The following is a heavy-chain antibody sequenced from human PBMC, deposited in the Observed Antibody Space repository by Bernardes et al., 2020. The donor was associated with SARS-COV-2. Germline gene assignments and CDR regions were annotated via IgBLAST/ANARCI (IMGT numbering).Heavy chain of an antibody. D-gene: IGHD2-21*02. Sequence: GGSLRLSRAASGFTFSNYAMSWFRQTPGKGLEWFSAVNSAGSTYYADSVRGRFTAARDNSKNTLYLQMSSLRSEDTAVYYCARVVSGPNVGADAFAVWGRGTTVTVSS. J-gene: IGHJ3*01. V-gene: IGHV3-23*01. CDR3: ARVVSGPNVGADAFAV. CDR2: VNSAGST. CDR1: GFTFSNYA.